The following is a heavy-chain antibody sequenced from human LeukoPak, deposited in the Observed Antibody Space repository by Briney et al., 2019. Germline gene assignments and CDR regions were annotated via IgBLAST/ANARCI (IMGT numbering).Heavy chain of an antibody. D-gene: IGHD3-9*01. CDR1: GFTFSGYY. Sequence: GSLRLSCAASGFTFSGYYMSWIRQAPGKGLEWVSYISSSGSTIYYADSVKGRFTISRDNAKNSLYLQMNSLRAEDTAVYYCARATSYYDILTGWVWFDPWGQGTLVTVSS. CDR3: ARATSYYDILTGWVWFDP. V-gene: IGHV3-11*01. CDR2: ISSSGSTI. J-gene: IGHJ5*02.